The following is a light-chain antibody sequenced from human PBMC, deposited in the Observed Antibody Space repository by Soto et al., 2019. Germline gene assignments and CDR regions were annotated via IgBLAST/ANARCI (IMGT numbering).Light chain of an antibody. Sequence: QSVLTQPASVSGSPGPSITISCTGTSSDVGTYNYVSWYQQHPGKAPKLIIYDVSTRPSGLSNRFSGSKSGNTASLTISGLQAEDEADYFCSSYASTSTLVVFGGGTKLTVL. CDR3: SSYASTSTLVV. J-gene: IGLJ2*01. CDR1: SSDVGTYNY. CDR2: DVS. V-gene: IGLV2-14*01.